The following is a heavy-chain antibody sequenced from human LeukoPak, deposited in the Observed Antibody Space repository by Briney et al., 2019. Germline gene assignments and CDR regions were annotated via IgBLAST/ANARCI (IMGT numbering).Heavy chain of an antibody. Sequence: SETLSLTCTVSGGSISSSSYYWGWIRQPPGQGLEWIGSIYYSGSTYYNPSLKSRVTISVDTSKNQFSLKLSSVTAADTAVYYCARLSDRLGGALDYWGQGTLVTVSS. J-gene: IGHJ4*02. V-gene: IGHV4-39*01. CDR3: ARLSDRLGGALDY. CDR2: IYYSGST. CDR1: GGSISSSSYY. D-gene: IGHD1-26*01.